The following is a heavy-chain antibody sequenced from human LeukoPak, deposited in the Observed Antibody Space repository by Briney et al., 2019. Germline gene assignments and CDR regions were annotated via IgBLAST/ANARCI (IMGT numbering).Heavy chain of an antibody. CDR1: GFTFSDYY. CDR2: ISSSGSTI. J-gene: IGHJ6*03. CDR3: ARGVECSSTSCYFSYYYYMDV. Sequence: PGGSLRLSCAASGFTFSDYYMSWIRQAPGKGLEWVSYISSSGSTIYYADSVKGRFTISRDNAKNSLYLQMNSLRAEDTAVYYCARGVECSSTSCYFSYYYYMDVWGKGTTVTISS. D-gene: IGHD2-2*01. V-gene: IGHV3-11*01.